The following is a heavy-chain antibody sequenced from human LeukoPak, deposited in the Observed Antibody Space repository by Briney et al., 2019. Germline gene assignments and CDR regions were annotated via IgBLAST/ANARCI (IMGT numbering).Heavy chain of an antibody. CDR2: INPNSGGT. J-gene: IGHJ6*03. Sequence: ASVKVCCKASGYTFTGYYMHWVRQAPGQGLEWMGWINPNSGGTNYAQKFPGRVTMTRDTSISTAYMELSRLRSDDTAVYYCARVLVVGDIYYYYYMDVWGKGTTVTVSS. CDR1: GYTFTGYY. V-gene: IGHV1-2*02. CDR3: ARVLVVGDIYYYYYMDV. D-gene: IGHD2-15*01.